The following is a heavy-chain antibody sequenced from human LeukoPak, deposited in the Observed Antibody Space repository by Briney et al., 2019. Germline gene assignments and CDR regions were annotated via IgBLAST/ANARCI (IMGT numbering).Heavy chain of an antibody. CDR3: ARELGSYSSSSQGDS. D-gene: IGHD6-6*01. CDR2: IQQDGGEK. CDR1: GFTFSSCW. Sequence: SGGSLRLSCAASGFTFSSCWMSWVRQAPGKGLEWVANIQQDGGEKYYVDSVKGRFTISRDNAKNSLYLQMNSLRVEDTAVYYCARELGSYSSSSQGDSWGQGTLVTVSS. V-gene: IGHV3-7*01. J-gene: IGHJ4*02.